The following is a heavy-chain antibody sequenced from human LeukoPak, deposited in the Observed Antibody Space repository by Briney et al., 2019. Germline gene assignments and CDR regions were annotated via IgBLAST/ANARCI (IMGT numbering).Heavy chain of an antibody. D-gene: IGHD3-9*01. Sequence: SETLSLTCAVYGGSFSGYYWSWIRQPPGKGLEWIGEVNHSGSSNYNPSLKSRVTISVDTSKNQFSLMLSSVTAADTAVYYCATVVSSSSYILTGDGKPRNWFDPWGQGTLVTVSS. CDR2: VNHSGSS. CDR1: GGSFSGYY. J-gene: IGHJ5*02. V-gene: IGHV4-34*01. CDR3: ATVVSSSSYILTGDGKPRNWFDP.